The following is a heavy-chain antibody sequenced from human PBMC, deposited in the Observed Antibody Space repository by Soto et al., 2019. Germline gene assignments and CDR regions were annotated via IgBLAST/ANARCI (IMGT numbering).Heavy chain of an antibody. CDR1: GFTFSSYA. Sequence: QVQLVESGGGVVQPGRSLRLSCAASGFTFSSYAMHWVRQAPGKGLEWVAVISYDRSNKYDADSVKGRFTISRDNSKNTLYLQMNSLRAEDTAVYFCARGPGYSYGTPYGMDVWGQGTTVTVSS. J-gene: IGHJ6*02. CDR2: ISYDRSNK. V-gene: IGHV3-30-3*01. CDR3: ARGPGYSYGTPYGMDV. D-gene: IGHD5-18*01.